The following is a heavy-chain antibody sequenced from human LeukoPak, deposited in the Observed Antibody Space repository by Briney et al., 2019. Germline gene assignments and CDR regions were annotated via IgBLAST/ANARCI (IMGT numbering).Heavy chain of an antibody. CDR1: GGSFSGYY. V-gene: IGHV4-34*01. CDR2: IIHTGRT. D-gene: IGHD2-2*01. Sequence: SETLSLTCGVYGGSFSGYYWTWIRQSPGMGLEWTGEIIHTGRTNYNPSLTSRVSISVDTSKNQFSLELSSVTAADTAVYYCARGIPVTVYAAFDYWGQGTLVTVSS. CDR3: ARGIPVTVYAAFDY. J-gene: IGHJ4*02.